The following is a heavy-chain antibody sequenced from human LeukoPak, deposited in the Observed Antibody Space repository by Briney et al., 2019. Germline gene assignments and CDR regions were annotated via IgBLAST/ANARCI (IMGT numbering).Heavy chain of an antibody. J-gene: IGHJ5*02. D-gene: IGHD6-13*01. CDR1: GGSFSGYY. Sequence: SETLSLTCTVYGGSFSGYYWSWIRQPPGKGLEWIGEINHSESTNYNPSLKSRVTVSVDTSKNQFSLKLSSVTAADTAVYYCATRPDIAAAGPGWFDPWGQGTLVTVSS. CDR2: INHSEST. V-gene: IGHV4-34*01. CDR3: ATRPDIAAAGPGWFDP.